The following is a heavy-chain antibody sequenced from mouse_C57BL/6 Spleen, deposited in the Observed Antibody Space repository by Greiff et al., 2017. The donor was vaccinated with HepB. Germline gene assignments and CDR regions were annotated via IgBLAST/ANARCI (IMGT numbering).Heavy chain of an antibody. D-gene: IGHD4-1*02. J-gene: IGHJ2*01. CDR1: GFTFTDYY. Sequence: EVQWVESGGGLVQPGGSLSLSCAASGFTFTDYYMSWVRQPPGKALEWLGFIRNKANGYTTEYSASVKGRFTISSDNSQSILYLQMNALGAEDRATYYCARSPNWDEDYFDYWGQGTTLTVSS. V-gene: IGHV7-3*01. CDR2: IRNKANGYTT. CDR3: ARSPNWDEDYFDY.